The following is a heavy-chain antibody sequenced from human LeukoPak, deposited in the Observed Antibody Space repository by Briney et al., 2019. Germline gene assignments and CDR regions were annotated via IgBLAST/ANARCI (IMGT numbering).Heavy chain of an antibody. V-gene: IGHV3-21*01. Sequence: GGSLRLSCAASGFTFSSYSMNWVRQAPGKGLEWVSSISSSSSYIYYADSVKGRFTISRNNAKNSLYLQMNSLRAEDTAVYYCARIGLRHDAFDIWGQGTMVTVSS. CDR3: ARIGLRHDAFDI. CDR1: GFTFSSYS. J-gene: IGHJ3*02. CDR2: ISSSSSYI. D-gene: IGHD4-17*01.